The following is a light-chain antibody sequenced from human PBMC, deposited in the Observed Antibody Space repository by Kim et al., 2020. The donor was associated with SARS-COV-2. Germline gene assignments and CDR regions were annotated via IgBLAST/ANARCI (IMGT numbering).Light chain of an antibody. CDR3: AAWDDRLNGFYV. V-gene: IGLV1-44*01. J-gene: IGLJ1*01. CDR1: SSNIGSNT. CDR2: KNN. Sequence: ELTQPPSVSGTAGQRVTISCSGSSSNIGSNTVNWYQQLPGTAPKVLMYKNNQRPSGVPDRFSGSKSGTSASLAISGLQSEDEADYYCAAWDDRLNGFYVFGTGTKVTVL.